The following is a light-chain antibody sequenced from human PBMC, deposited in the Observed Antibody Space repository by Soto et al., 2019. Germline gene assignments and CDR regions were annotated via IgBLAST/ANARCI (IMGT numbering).Light chain of an antibody. V-gene: IGKV3-20*01. Sequence: EIGLTQSPGTLSLSPGERATLSCRASQSVSSSYLAWYQQKPGQAPRVLIYGASSRATGIPDMFSGSGAGTDFTLTISRLEPEDFAVYYCQQYGRSPVTFGQGTKVEI. J-gene: IGKJ1*01. CDR2: GAS. CDR1: QSVSSSY. CDR3: QQYGRSPVT.